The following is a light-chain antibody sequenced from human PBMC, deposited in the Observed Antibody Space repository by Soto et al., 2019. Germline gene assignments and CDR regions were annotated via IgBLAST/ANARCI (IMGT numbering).Light chain of an antibody. CDR3: SSFTTSSTYV. J-gene: IGLJ1*01. V-gene: IGLV2-18*02. Sequence: QSVLTQPTSVSGSPGQSVAISCTGTSSDVGSYNRVSWYQQPPGTAPKLMIYDVSSRPSEVPDRFSGSKSGNTASLTISGLQAEDEADYYCSSFTTSSTYVFGTGTKLTVL. CDR1: SSDVGSYNR. CDR2: DVS.